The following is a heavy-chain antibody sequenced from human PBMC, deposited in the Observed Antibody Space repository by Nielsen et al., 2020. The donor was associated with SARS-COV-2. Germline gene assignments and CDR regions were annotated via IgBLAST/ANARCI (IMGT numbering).Heavy chain of an antibody. CDR1: GFTFSSYW. CDR2: ISGSGGST. D-gene: IGHD3-22*01. V-gene: IGHV3-23*01. J-gene: IGHJ3*02. CDR3: AKASEAPVTMIVVVIAFDI. Sequence: GGSLRLPCAASGFTFSSYWMSWVRQAPGKGLEWVSAISGSGGSTYYADSVKGRFTISRDNSKNTLYLQMNSLRAEDTAVYYCAKASEAPVTMIVVVIAFDIWGQGTMVTVSS.